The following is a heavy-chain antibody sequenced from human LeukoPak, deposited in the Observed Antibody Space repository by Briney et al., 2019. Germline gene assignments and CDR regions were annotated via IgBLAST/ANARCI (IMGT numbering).Heavy chain of an antibody. CDR2: IDWDDDK. V-gene: IGHV2-70*11. CDR3: ARTWDIAAAGPYWFDP. J-gene: IGHJ5*02. D-gene: IGHD6-13*01. Sequence: SGPTLVKATQTLTLTCTFSGFSLNTSGMCVSWIRQPPGKALEWLARIDWDDDKYYSTSLKTRLTISKDTSKNEVVLTMTNMDPVDTATYYCARTWDIAAAGPYWFDPWGQGTPVTVSS. CDR1: GFSLNTSGMC.